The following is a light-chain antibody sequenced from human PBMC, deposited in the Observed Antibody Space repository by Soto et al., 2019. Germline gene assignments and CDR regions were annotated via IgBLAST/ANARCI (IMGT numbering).Light chain of an antibody. J-gene: IGKJ3*01. CDR2: DAS. CDR1: QDISNY. CDR3: EQYDNLPAFT. Sequence: DIQMTQSPSSLSASVGDRVTITCQASQDISNYLNWYQQKPGKAPKLLIYDASSLETGVPSRFSGSGSGTDFTSTISSLQPQDIATYYCEQYDNLPAFTFGPGTKVDIK. V-gene: IGKV1-33*01.